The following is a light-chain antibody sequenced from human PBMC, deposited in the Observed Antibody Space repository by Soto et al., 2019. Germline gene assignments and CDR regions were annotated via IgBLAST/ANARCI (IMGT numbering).Light chain of an antibody. CDR2: AAS. CDR3: QQSYSTPHT. CDR1: QSISSY. J-gene: IGKJ4*01. Sequence: DIHMTQSPSSLSAFVGDRVTITCRASQSISSYLNWYQQRPGKAPKLLIYAASSLQSGVPSRFSGSGSGTDFTLTIRSLQPEDFATYYCQQSYSTPHTFGGGTKVEIK. V-gene: IGKV1-39*01.